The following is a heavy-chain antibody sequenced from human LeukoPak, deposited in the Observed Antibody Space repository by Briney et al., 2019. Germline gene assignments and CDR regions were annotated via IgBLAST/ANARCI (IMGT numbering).Heavy chain of an antibody. J-gene: IGHJ4*02. Sequence: GGSLRLSCAASGFSFSRYGMHWVRQAPGKGLEWVAVISYDGTKEYYADSVKGRLTVSRDNSKNTQYLQMNSLKPEDTAVYYCAKDTHKSGSYDYWGQGTLVTVSS. V-gene: IGHV3-30*18. CDR2: ISYDGTKE. CDR1: GFSFSRYG. CDR3: AKDTHKSGSYDY. D-gene: IGHD1-26*01.